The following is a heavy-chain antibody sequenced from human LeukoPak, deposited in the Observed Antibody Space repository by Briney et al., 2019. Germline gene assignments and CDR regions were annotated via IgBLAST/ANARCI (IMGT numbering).Heavy chain of an antibody. CDR3: AGDPITVAGNVFDF. J-gene: IGHJ3*01. CDR2: IFHTGST. V-gene: IGHV4-39*01. Sequence: SETLSLTCTVSGGSINNYSWGWIRQPPGKGLDWIGSIFHTGSTYYNPSLKSRVTISVDTSKNQFSLKLSSVTAADTAVYYCAGDPITVAGNVFDFWGRGTVVTVSS. D-gene: IGHD6-19*01. CDR1: GGSINNYS.